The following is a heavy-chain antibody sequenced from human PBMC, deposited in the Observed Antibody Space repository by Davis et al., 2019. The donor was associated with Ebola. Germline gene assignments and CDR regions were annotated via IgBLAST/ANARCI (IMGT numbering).Heavy chain of an antibody. D-gene: IGHD6-6*01. V-gene: IGHV3-7*03. CDR2: IKQDGSGK. CDR3: ARGYSSSSNHYGMDV. J-gene: IGHJ6*02. Sequence: GESLKISCAASGFTFSSFSMTWVRQSPGKGLEWVANIKQDGSGKDYVDSVKGRFTIARDNAKKLLYLEMNSLRAEDTAVYYCARGYSSSSNHYGMDVWGQGTTVTVSS. CDR1: GFTFSSFS.